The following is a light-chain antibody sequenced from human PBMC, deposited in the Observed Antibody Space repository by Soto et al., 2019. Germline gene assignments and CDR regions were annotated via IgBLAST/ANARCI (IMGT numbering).Light chain of an antibody. CDR1: QSISSW. Sequence: DIQMTESPSTLSASVGDRVTITCRASQSISSWLAWYQQKPGTAPKLLIYDASSLESGVPSRFIGSGSGTEFTLTISSMKPDDFATDDCQQYNSYATFGQGTKVDIK. CDR2: DAS. J-gene: IGKJ1*01. CDR3: QQYNSYAT. V-gene: IGKV1-5*01.